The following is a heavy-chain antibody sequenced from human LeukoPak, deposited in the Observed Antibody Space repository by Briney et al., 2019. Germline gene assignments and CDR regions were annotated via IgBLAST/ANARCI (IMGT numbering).Heavy chain of an antibody. J-gene: IGHJ4*02. V-gene: IGHV3-7*05. Sequence: GGTLRLSCAASGCTFSNCRLSWVRQPPGKGQEWVGNVKKDGSENYYVDSVKGRLAISSDNTKNSVYLDMNSLRADDKAAYYCAKGGSAYFDFGGEGTPVTASS. CDR1: GCTFSNCR. CDR3: AKGGSAYFDF. CDR2: VKKDGSEN. D-gene: IGHD5-12*01.